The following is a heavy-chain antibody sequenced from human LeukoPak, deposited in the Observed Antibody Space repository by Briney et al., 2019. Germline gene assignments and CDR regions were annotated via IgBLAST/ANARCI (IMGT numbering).Heavy chain of an antibody. CDR3: ASGYMYGGDF. Sequence: PGVSLRLSCAASGFTFSSYYMSWVRQAPGQGLEWVSHISSSGSNTHYTDSVKGRFTISRDNARNSLYMQMNSLRAEETAVYYCASGYMYGGDFWGQGTLVTVSS. CDR2: ISSSGSNT. D-gene: IGHD5-18*01. J-gene: IGHJ4*02. V-gene: IGHV3-48*03. CDR1: GFTFSSYY.